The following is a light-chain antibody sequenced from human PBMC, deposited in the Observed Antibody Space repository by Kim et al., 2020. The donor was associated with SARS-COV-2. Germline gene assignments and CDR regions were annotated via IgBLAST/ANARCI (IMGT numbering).Light chain of an antibody. CDR2: EDN. J-gene: IGLJ2*01. CDR1: GGSIASNY. Sequence: TVTNSCTRSGGSIASNYVQRDQQRPGSAPTTVIYEDNQRPSGVPDRFSGSIDSSSNSASLTSSGLKTEDEADYYWQSYDGRNPVVFGGGTQLTVL. CDR3: QSYDGRNPVV. V-gene: IGLV6-57*03.